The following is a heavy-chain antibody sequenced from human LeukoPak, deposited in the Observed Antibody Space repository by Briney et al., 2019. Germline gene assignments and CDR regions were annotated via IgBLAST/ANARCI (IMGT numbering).Heavy chain of an antibody. J-gene: IGHJ6*02. V-gene: IGHV1-18*01. CDR2: ISVYNGNT. Sequence: ASVKVSCKASGYTFTSYGISWVRQAPGQGLEWMGWISVYNGNTNYAQKLQGRVTMTTDTSTSTAYMELRSLRSDDTAVYYCARTGYCSGGSCYRYYYYGMDVWGQGTTVTVSS. CDR3: ARTGYCSGGSCYRYYYYGMDV. CDR1: GYTFTSYG. D-gene: IGHD2-15*01.